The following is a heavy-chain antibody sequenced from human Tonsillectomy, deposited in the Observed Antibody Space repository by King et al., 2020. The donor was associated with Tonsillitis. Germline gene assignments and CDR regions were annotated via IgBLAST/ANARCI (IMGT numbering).Heavy chain of an antibody. J-gene: IGHJ4*02. CDR1: GFTFSSYG. CDR2: ISGSGGNM. Sequence: VQLVESGGGLVKPGGSLRLSCAASGFTFSSYGMNWVREAPGKGREGVSSISGSGGNMYYADSVKGRFTISRDNAKNSLYLQMNSLRAEDTAVYYCARGWNYYGSGTPSYFDYWGQGTLVTVSS. D-gene: IGHD3-10*01. V-gene: IGHV3-21*01. CDR3: ARGWNYYGSGTPSYFDY.